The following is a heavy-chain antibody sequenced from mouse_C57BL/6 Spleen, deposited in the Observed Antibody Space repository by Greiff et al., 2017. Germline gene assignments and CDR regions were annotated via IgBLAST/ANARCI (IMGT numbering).Heavy chain of an antibody. V-gene: IGHV2-9-1*01. Sequence: QVQLQQSGPGLVAPSQSLSITCTVSGFSLTSYAISWVRQPPGKGLEWLGVIWTGGGTNYNSALKSILSISKHNSTRQAFLKMNSLQTHDTARYSCARNRDGYDGSNYSMDYWGQGTSVTVSS. CDR2: IWTGGGT. CDR1: GFSLTSYA. CDR3: ARNRDGYDGSNYSMDY. J-gene: IGHJ4*01. D-gene: IGHD2-2*01.